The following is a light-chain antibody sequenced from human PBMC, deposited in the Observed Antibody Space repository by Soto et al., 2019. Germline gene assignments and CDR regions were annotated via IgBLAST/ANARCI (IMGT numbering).Light chain of an antibody. CDR1: QNINRW. V-gene: IGKV1-5*03. J-gene: IGKJ4*01. Sequence: DIQMTQSPSTLSASVGDRVTITCRARQNINRWLAWYQQRPGKVPNLLIHKASTLEVGVPSRFSASASGTEFTLTISSLQPDDFAVYFCLQYNVYPLSCGGGTKVESK. CDR3: LQYNVYPLS. CDR2: KAS.